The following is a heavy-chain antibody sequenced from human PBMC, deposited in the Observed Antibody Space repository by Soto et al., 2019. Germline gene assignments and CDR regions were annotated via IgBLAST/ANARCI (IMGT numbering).Heavy chain of an antibody. CDR3: VGDHVVTAHYYGMDV. V-gene: IGHV4-31*03. Sequence: QVQLQESGPGLVKPSQTLSLICTVSGGSISNDGYYWSWIRQHPGKGLEWIGYIFYSGTTYYNPSLKRRIPXSXXXSXXQFSLQLHALTAADTAVYYCVGDHVVTAHYYGMDVWGQGTTVTISS. J-gene: IGHJ6*02. CDR1: GGSISNDGYY. D-gene: IGHD2-15*01. CDR2: IFYSGTT.